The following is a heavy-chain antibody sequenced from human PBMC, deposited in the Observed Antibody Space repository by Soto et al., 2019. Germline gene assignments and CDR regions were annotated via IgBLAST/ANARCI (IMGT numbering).Heavy chain of an antibody. CDR1: GGSMSSYY. CDR2: ISYSGST. Sequence: SETLSLTCTVSGGSMSSYYWTWLRQSPGRGLEWIGYISYSGSTNYNPSFNSRVTLSVDKSKNQFSLRLTPVTAADSALYFCARGGQYRTGALDKWGQGTLVTVSS. V-gene: IGHV4-59*12. D-gene: IGHD6-6*01. CDR3: ARGGQYRTGALDK. J-gene: IGHJ3*02.